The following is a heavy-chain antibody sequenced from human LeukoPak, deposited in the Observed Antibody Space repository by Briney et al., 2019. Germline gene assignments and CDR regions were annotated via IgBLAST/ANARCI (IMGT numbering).Heavy chain of an antibody. CDR2: FDPEDGET. D-gene: IGHD3-10*01. CDR3: ATRPLHMVRGVILGKYYFDY. Sequence: ASVKVSCKVSGYTLTELSMHWVRQAPGKGLEWMGGFDPEDGETIYAQKFQGRVTMTEDTSTDTAYMGLSSLRSEDTAVYYCATRPLHMVRGVILGKYYFDYWGQGTLVTVSS. CDR1: GYTLTELS. J-gene: IGHJ4*02. V-gene: IGHV1-24*01.